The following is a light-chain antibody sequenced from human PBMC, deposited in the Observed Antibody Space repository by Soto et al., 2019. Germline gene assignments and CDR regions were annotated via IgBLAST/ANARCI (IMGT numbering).Light chain of an antibody. CDR2: GAS. V-gene: IGKV1-27*01. Sequence: DFQMTQSPSSLSASVGDRVTISCRASQGISNYLAWYQQKPGGVPALLIYGASTLQTGVQSRFSGSGSVTDFTLTISSMQPEDVANYYCQKYNGVPPLTFGGGTRVDIK. CDR1: QGISNY. J-gene: IGKJ4*01. CDR3: QKYNGVPPLT.